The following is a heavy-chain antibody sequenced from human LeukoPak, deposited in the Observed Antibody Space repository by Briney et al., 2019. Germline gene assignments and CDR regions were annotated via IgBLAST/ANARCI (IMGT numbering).Heavy chain of an antibody. V-gene: IGHV3-9*01. D-gene: IGHD5-24*01. CDR1: GFTFDDYA. J-gene: IGHJ4*02. CDR3: AKDMRRWLQYYYFDY. CDR2: ISWNSGSI. Sequence: AGGSLRLSCAASGFTFDDYAMHWVRQAPGKGLEWVSGISWNSGSIGYADSVKGRFTISRDNAKNSLYLQMNSLRAEDTALYYCAKDMRRWLQYYYFDYWGQGTLVTVSS.